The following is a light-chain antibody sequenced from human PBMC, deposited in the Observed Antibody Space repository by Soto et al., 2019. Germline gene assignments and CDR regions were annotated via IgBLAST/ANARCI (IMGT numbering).Light chain of an antibody. CDR1: QSVSSSY. CDR2: GAS. Sequence: EMGLTQSPGTLSLSPGERATLSCRASQSVSSSYLAWYQQKPGQAPRLLIYGASSRATGIPDRFSGSGSGTDFTLTISRLEPEDFAVYYCQQYGSSPATFGGGTKVDIK. J-gene: IGKJ4*01. V-gene: IGKV3-20*01. CDR3: QQYGSSPAT.